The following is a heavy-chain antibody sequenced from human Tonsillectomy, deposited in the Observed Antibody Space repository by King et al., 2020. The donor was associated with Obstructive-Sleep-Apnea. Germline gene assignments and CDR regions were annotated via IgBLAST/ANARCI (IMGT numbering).Heavy chain of an antibody. CDR1: GFTFSNFG. V-gene: IGHV3-30*02. CDR2: VRYDGNNK. J-gene: IGHJ6*02. CDR3: AKEPVDTAMVRTFYYGLDV. D-gene: IGHD5-18*01. Sequence: VQLVESGGGVVQPGRSLRLSCAASGFTFSNFGMHWVRQAPGKGLEWVAFVRYDGNNKYYADSVKGRLTISRDNSKNTLYLQMNSLRAEDTAVDYCAKEPVDTAMVRTFYYGLDVWGQGTTVTVSS.